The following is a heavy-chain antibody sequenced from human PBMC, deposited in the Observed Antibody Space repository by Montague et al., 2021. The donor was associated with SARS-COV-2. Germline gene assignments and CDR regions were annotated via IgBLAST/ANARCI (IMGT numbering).Heavy chain of an antibody. V-gene: IGHV3-23*01. CDR3: AKVYTDFWSGSYYYMDV. J-gene: IGHJ6*03. Sequence: SLRLSCAASGFTFRSYAMSWVRQAPGDGLEWVSSISGSGLSTYYADSVKGRFTISRDNSKNTLYLQMNSLRAEDTAVYYCAKVYTDFWSGSYYYMDVWGKGTTVTVSS. CDR2: ISGSGLST. CDR1: GFTFRSYA. D-gene: IGHD3-3*01.